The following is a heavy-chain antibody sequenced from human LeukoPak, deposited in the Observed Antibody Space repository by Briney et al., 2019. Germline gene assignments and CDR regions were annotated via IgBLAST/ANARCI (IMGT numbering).Heavy chain of an antibody. D-gene: IGHD5-18*01. V-gene: IGHV3-43D*04. CDR1: GFTFSSYA. CDR2: ISWDGGST. J-gene: IGHJ6*04. Sequence: GGSLRLSCAASGFTFSSYAMSWVRQAPGKGLEWVSLISWDGGSTYYADSVKGRFTISRDNSKNSLYLQMNSLRAEDTALYYCAKTLVGYSYGTDYYGMDVWGKGTTVTVSS. CDR3: AKTLVGYSYGTDYYGMDV.